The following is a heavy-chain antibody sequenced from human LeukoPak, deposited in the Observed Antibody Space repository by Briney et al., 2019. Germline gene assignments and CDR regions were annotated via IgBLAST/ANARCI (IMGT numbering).Heavy chain of an antibody. V-gene: IGHV3-23*01. Sequence: GGSLRLYCAASGFTFSSYAMNWVRQAPGKGLEWVSAISGSDGSTYYTDSVKGRFTISRDNSKNTLYLQMSSLRAEDTAVYYCAKSGRTGITAADLDYWGQGTLVTVSS. J-gene: IGHJ4*02. CDR3: AKSGRTGITAADLDY. CDR2: ISGSDGST. D-gene: IGHD6-13*01. CDR1: GFTFSSYA.